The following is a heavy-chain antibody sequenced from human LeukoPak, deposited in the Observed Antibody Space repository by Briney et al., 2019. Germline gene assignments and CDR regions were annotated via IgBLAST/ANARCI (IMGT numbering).Heavy chain of an antibody. Sequence: SETLSLTCTVSGGSISSSSYYWGWIRQPPGKGLEWIGSIYYSGSTYYNPSLKSRVTISVDTSKNQFSLKLSSVTAADTAVYYCAKELRRGGNWFDPWGQGTLVTVSS. CDR2: IYYSGST. J-gene: IGHJ5*02. CDR3: AKELRRGGNWFDP. V-gene: IGHV4-39*02. D-gene: IGHD3-16*01. CDR1: GGSISSSSYY.